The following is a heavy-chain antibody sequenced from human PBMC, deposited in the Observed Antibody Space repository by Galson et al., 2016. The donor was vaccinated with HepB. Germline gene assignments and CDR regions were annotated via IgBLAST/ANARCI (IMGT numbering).Heavy chain of an antibody. D-gene: IGHD3-22*01. Sequence: SETLSLTCAVSGGSISRSNWWTWVRQPPGKGLEWIGEIFRSGSTNHNPSLNSRVTLSIDQSNNQFSLKLRSVTAADTAVYYCASRVRFYDSSGSFFCSRDALDIWGQGTMVTVSS. CDR2: IFRSGST. CDR3: ASRVRFYDSSGSFFCSRDALDI. CDR1: GGSISRSNW. J-gene: IGHJ3*02. V-gene: IGHV4-4*02.